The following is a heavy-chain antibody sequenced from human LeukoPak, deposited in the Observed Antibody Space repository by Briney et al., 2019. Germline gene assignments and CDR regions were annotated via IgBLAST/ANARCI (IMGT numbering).Heavy chain of an antibody. CDR3: ARDHGYANWFDP. J-gene: IGHJ5*02. CDR2: INHSVSS. Sequence: SETLSLTCAVYGGSFSGYYWSWIRQPPGKGLEWIGEINHSVSSNYNPSLKSRVTIPVDPSKTQFSLKLNSVTAADTAVYYCARDHGYANWFDPWGQGTLVTVSS. CDR1: GGSFSGYY. V-gene: IGHV4-34*01. D-gene: IGHD5-18*01.